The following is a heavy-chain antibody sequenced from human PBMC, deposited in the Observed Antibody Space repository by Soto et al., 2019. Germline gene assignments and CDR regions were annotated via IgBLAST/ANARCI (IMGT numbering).Heavy chain of an antibody. D-gene: IGHD3-10*01. J-gene: IGHJ6*03. CDR2: IIPILGIA. CDR1: GGTLSSYN. CDR3: ASLSDTMVRGVISSYYHYYMDV. V-gene: IGHV1-69*02. Sequence: SVKVSCKASGGTLSSYNINWVRQAPGQGPERMARIIPILGIANYAQKFQGRVTITADKSTSTAYMDLSSLRSEDTAVYYCASLSDTMVRGVISSYYHYYMDVWGKGTTVTVSS.